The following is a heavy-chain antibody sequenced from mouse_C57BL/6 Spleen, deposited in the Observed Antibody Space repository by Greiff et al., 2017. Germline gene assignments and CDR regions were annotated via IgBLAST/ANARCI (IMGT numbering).Heavy chain of an antibody. Sequence: VQLQQSGAELVKPGASVKISCKASGYAFSSYWMNWVKQRPGKGLEWIGQIYPGDGDTNYNGKFKGKGTLTADKSSSTAYMQLSSLTSEDAAVYFCALRRYWYFDVWGTGTTVTVSS. CDR2: IYPGDGDT. D-gene: IGHD2-12*01. CDR1: GYAFSSYW. CDR3: ALRRYWYFDV. V-gene: IGHV1-80*01. J-gene: IGHJ1*03.